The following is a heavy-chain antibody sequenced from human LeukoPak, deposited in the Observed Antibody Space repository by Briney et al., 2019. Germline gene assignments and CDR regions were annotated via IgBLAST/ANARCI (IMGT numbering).Heavy chain of an antibody. V-gene: IGHV3-21*01. CDR1: GFAFSSYS. CDR2: ISSSSSYI. CDR3: ARETAGWYYYYMDV. J-gene: IGHJ6*03. D-gene: IGHD2-15*01. Sequence: GGSLRLSCAASGFAFSSYSMNWVREAPGKGLEWVSSISSSSSYIYYADSVKGRFTISRDNAKNSLYLQMNSLRAEDTAVYYCARETAGWYYYYMDVWGKGTTVTVSS.